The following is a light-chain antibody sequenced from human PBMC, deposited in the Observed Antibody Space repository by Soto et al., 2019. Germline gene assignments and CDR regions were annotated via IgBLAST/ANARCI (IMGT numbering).Light chain of an antibody. J-gene: IGKJ1*01. CDR3: QQRSVWPWT. Sequence: EIVLTQSPGTLSLSPGERATLSCSASQRVSSSYLAWYQQKPGQAPRLLIYDTSDRASGIPARFSGSGSGTDFTPTISSLEPEDFAVFYCQQRSVWPWTFGQGTKVDIK. V-gene: IGKV3D-20*02. CDR2: DTS. CDR1: QRVSSSY.